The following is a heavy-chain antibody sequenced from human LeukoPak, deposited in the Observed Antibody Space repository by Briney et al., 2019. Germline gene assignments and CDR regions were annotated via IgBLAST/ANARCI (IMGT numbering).Heavy chain of an antibody. Sequence: PGGSLRLSCAASGFTFSDYYMSCIRQAPGKGLEWVSYISSSSSYTNYADSVKGGFTISRDNAKNSLYLQMNSLRAEDTAVYYCARLGWATAPLDYWGQGTLVTVSS. V-gene: IGHV3-11*03. CDR2: ISSSSSYT. CDR3: ARLGWATAPLDY. J-gene: IGHJ4*02. D-gene: IGHD5-12*01. CDR1: GFTFSDYY.